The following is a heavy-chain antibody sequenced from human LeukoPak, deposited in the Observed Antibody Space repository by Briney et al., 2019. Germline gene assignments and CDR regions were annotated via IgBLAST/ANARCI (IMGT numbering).Heavy chain of an antibody. CDR1: GYIFFSFG. CDR2: ISGDTGNT. Sequence: VASVKVSCKASGYIFFSFGISWVRQAPEQGLEWMGWISGDTGNTNYAQKLQGRVTMTTDTSTSTAYMELRSLRSDDTAVYYCARDDSSLSDYWGQGTLVTVSS. J-gene: IGHJ4*02. D-gene: IGHD6-13*01. CDR3: ARDDSSLSDY. V-gene: IGHV1-18*01.